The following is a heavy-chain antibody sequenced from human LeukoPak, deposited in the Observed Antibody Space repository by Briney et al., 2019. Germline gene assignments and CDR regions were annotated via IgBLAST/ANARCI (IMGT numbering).Heavy chain of an antibody. Sequence: GGSLGLSCAASGLTVSDNFISWVRQAPGKGLEWGSLIYSGGSTYHAESVKGRFIISRDNSKNTVFLQMNSLRADDTGVYYCARDGGNYGNSNYYYGMDVWGQGTTVTVSS. D-gene: IGHD3-10*01. J-gene: IGHJ6*02. CDR3: ARDGGNYGNSNYYYGMDV. V-gene: IGHV3-66*01. CDR1: GLTVSDNF. CDR2: IYSGGST.